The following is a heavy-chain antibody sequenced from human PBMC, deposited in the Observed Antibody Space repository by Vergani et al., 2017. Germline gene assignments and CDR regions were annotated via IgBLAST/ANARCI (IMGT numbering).Heavy chain of an antibody. J-gene: IGHJ5*02. V-gene: IGHV4-59*01. CDR2: IYYSGST. Sequence: QVQLQESGPGLVKPSETLSLTCTVSGGSISSYYWSWIRQPPGKGLEWIGYIYYSGSTNYNPSLKSRVTISVDTSKNQFSLKLSSVTAADTAVYYYARGYSSGWINCFDPWGQGTLVTVSS. D-gene: IGHD6-19*01. CDR3: ARGYSSGWINCFDP. CDR1: GGSISSYY.